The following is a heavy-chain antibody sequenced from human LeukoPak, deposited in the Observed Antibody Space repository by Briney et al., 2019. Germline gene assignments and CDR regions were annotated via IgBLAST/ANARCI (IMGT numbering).Heavy chain of an antibody. V-gene: IGHV3-74*01. CDR3: SRDFVGAEDY. D-gene: IGHD3-16*01. CDR1: GFTFSSYS. CDR2: INPAGSVT. J-gene: IGHJ4*02. Sequence: PGGSLRLSCAASGFTFSSYSMNWVRQAPGKGLVWVARINPAGSVTNHADSVRGRFTISRDTATNTLHLEMNSPRAEDTAVYYCSRDFVGAEDYWGQGTLVTVSS.